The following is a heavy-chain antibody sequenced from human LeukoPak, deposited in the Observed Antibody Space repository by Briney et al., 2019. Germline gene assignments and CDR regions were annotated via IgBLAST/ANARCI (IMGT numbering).Heavy chain of an antibody. CDR3: AREARYCESSSCDYFDS. V-gene: IGHV3-21*01. CDR1: GFTFSNAW. CDR2: ISSNGYYV. Sequence: GGSLRLSCAASGFTFSNAWMSRVRQAPGKGLEWVSSISSNGYYVYQADSVKGRFTISRDNAKTSLYLQMNSLRAEDTAVYYCAREARYCESSSCDYFDSWGQGTLVTVSS. D-gene: IGHD2/OR15-2a*01. J-gene: IGHJ4*02.